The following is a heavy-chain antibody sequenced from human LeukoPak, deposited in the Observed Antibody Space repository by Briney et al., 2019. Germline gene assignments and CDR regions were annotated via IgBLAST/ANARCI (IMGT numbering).Heavy chain of an antibody. V-gene: IGHV3-48*01. CDR2: IGSTSGSV. D-gene: IGHD2-21*02. CDR3: ARFRTWGDKAFDY. J-gene: IGHJ4*02. CDR1: GVTFNAFG. Sequence: WEKLRLTGAASGVTFNAFGKNLVLQDPGKELEWDSYIGSTSGSVYYADCVQGRFIISRDSGKNSLYLQMNSLRAEDTAVYYCARFRTWGDKAFDYWGQGTLVTVSS.